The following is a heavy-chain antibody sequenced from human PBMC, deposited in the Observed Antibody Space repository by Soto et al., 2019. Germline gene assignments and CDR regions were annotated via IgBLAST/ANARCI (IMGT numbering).Heavy chain of an antibody. D-gene: IGHD6-13*01. J-gene: IGHJ4*02. CDR1: GFTFDDYT. CDR2: ISWDGGST. V-gene: IGHV3-43*01. Sequence: PGGSLRLSCAASGFTFDDYTMHWVRQAPGKGLEWVSRISWDGGSTYYADSVKGRFTISRDNAKNTLYLQMNSLSAEHTAVYFCARISAAGTTFASWGQGTLVTVSS. CDR3: ARISAAGTTFAS.